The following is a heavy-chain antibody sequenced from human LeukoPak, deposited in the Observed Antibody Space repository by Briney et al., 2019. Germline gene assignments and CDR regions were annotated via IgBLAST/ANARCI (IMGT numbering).Heavy chain of an antibody. V-gene: IGHV3-7*01. CDR1: GFTFTTYW. J-gene: IGHJ3*02. CDR2: IKQDGSEK. Sequence: QSGGSLRLSCAASGFTFTTYWMGWVRQAPGKGLEWVANIKQDGSEKYYVDSVKGRFTISRDNVKNSLYLQMNSLRAEDTAVYYCASPTTVTMDDAFDIWGQGTMVTVSS. CDR3: ASPTTVTMDDAFDI. D-gene: IGHD4-17*01.